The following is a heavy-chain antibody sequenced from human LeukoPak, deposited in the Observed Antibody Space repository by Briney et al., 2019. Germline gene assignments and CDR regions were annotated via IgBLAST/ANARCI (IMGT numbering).Heavy chain of an antibody. V-gene: IGHV3-23*01. CDR1: GFTLSSYE. Sequence: GGSLRLSCTASGFTLSSYEMSWIRQAPGKGLEWVSSIDYSGGSTHYADSVMGRFTISRDNAKNSLDLQMNRLRAEDTAVYYCARGHIGMDVWGKGTTVTVSS. J-gene: IGHJ6*04. CDR2: IDYSGGST. D-gene: IGHD5-12*01. CDR3: ARGHIGMDV.